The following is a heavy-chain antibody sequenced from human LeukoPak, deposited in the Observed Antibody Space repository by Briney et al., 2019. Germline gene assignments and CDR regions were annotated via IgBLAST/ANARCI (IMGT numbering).Heavy chain of an antibody. Sequence: HPGGSLRLSCAASGFSVSDNHMSWVRQAPGKGLEWVSVVYSGGGTNYADSVKDRFTISRDNSKNTLDLQMSNLRAEDTAAYYCARSYSSTWLFDSWGQGTLVTVSS. CDR1: GFSVSDNH. V-gene: IGHV3-66*01. CDR3: ARSYSSTWLFDS. D-gene: IGHD6-13*01. J-gene: IGHJ4*02. CDR2: VYSGGGT.